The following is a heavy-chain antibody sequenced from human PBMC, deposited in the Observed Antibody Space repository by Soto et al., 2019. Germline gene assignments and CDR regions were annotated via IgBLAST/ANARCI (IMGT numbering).Heavy chain of an antibody. CDR2: IIPIFGTA. V-gene: IGHV1-69*01. J-gene: IGHJ4*02. Sequence: QVQLVQSGAEVKKPGSSVKVSCKASGGTFSSYAISWVRQAPGQGLEWMGGIIPIFGTANYAQKFQGRVTITADESTSTAYMELSSLRSEDTAVYYCAREGDYYDSSGYYYVVPYFDYWGQGTLVTVSS. D-gene: IGHD3-22*01. CDR3: AREGDYYDSSGYYYVVPYFDY. CDR1: GGTFSSYA.